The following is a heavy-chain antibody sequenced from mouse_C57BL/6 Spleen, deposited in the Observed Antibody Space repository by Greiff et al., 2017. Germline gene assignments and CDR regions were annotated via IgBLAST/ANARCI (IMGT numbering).Heavy chain of an antibody. CDR2: ISSGSSTI. V-gene: IGHV5-17*01. D-gene: IGHD1-1*01. J-gene: IGHJ2*01. CDR3: ARSPYYYGSYFDY. Sequence: EVMLVESGGGLVKPGGSLKLSCAASGFTFSDYGMHWVRQAPEKGLEWVAYISSGSSTIYYADTVKGRFTISRDNAKNTLFLQMTSLRSEDTAMYYCARSPYYYGSYFDYWGQGTTLTVSS. CDR1: GFTFSDYG.